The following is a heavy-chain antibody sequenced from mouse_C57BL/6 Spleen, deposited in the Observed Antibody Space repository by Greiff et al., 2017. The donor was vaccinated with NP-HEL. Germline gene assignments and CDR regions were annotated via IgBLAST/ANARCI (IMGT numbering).Heavy chain of an antibody. CDR2: IDPETGGT. V-gene: IGHV1-15*01. CDR3: TRGVYYFDY. CDR1: GYTFTDYE. Sequence: QVQLKESGAELVRPGASVTLSCKASGYTFTDYEMHWVKQTPVHGLEWIGAIDPETGGTAYNQKFKGKAILTADTSSSTAYMELRSLTSEDSAVYYCTRGVYYFDYWGQGTTLTVSS. J-gene: IGHJ2*01.